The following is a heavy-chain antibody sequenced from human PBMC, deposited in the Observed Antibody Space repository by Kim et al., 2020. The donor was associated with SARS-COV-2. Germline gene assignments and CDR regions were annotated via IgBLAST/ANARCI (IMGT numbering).Heavy chain of an antibody. CDR2: IYSGGSST. CDR3: AKTVGGLECNWNYVGRRGGFYYGMDV. CDR1: GFTFSSHA. J-gene: IGHJ6*02. D-gene: IGHD1-7*01. V-gene: IGHV3-23*03. Sequence: GGSLRLSCAASGFTFSSHAMSWVRQAPGKGLEWVSVIYSGGSSTYYADSAKGRFTISRDNSKNTLYLQMNSLSAEDTAVYYCAKTVGGLECNWNYVGRRGGFYYGMDVWGQGTTVTVSS.